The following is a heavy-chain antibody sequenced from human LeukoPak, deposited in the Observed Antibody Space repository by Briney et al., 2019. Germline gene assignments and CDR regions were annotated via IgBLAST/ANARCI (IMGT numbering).Heavy chain of an antibody. CDR1: GFTFSSYG. J-gene: IGHJ4*02. Sequence: GSLRLSCAASGFTFSSYGMHWVRQAPGKGLEWVTLIWYDGSNKYYAESVKGRFTISRDNSENTLYLQMNSLRAEDTAVYYCARDKGYSYGHASDYWGQGTLVTVSS. D-gene: IGHD5-18*01. CDR2: IWYDGSNK. CDR3: ARDKGYSYGHASDY. V-gene: IGHV3-33*01.